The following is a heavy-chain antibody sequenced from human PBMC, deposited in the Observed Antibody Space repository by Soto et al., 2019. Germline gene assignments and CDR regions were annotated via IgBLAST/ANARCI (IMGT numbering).Heavy chain of an antibody. D-gene: IGHD3-10*01. CDR2: IYYSGST. CDR3: ARETYYCGSGSQNWFAP. CDR1: GGSISSYY. J-gene: IGHJ5*01. Sequence: PSETLSLTCTVSGGSISSYYWSWIRQPPGKGLEWIGYIYYSGSTNYNPSLTSRVTISLDTSKNQFSLKLSSVTAADTAVYYCARETYYCGSGSQNWFAPPAQGTLVTVSS. V-gene: IGHV4-59*01.